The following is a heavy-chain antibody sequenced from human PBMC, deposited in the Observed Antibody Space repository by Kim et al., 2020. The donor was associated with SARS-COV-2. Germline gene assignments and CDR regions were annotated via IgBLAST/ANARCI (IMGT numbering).Heavy chain of an antibody. J-gene: IGHJ5*02. D-gene: IGHD6-19*01. CDR3: AREAQSSGWYNWFDP. V-gene: IGHV4-39*07. Sequence: PSLKGRLTISVDTSKNQCSLKLSSVTAADTAVYYCAREAQSSGWYNWFDPWGQGTLVTVSS.